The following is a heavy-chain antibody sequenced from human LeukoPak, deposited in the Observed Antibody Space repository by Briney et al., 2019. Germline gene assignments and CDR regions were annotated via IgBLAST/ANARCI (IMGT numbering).Heavy chain of an antibody. Sequence: GASVKVSCKASGYTFTSYDINWVRQAPGQGLEWMGWMNPNSGNTGYAQKFQGRVTITADESTSTAYMELSSLRSEDTAVYYCASYYDFWSGYYTNAFDIWGQGTMVTVSS. CDR3: ASYYDFWSGYYTNAFDI. J-gene: IGHJ3*02. CDR2: MNPNSGNT. V-gene: IGHV1-8*03. CDR1: GYTFTSYD. D-gene: IGHD3-3*01.